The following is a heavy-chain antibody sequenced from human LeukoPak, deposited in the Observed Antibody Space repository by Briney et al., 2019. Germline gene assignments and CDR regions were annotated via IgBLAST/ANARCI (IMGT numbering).Heavy chain of an antibody. CDR1: GVTFSTYS. D-gene: IGHD2-15*01. V-gene: IGHV3-48*04. J-gene: IGHJ5*02. CDR3: ARSRGVDWFDP. CDR2: ISHSGSTV. Sequence: GGSLRLSCAASGVTFSTYSMNWVRQAPGKGLEWVSYISHSGSTVYYADSVKGRFTISRDNAKNSLYLQMNSLRTEDTAVYYCARSRGVDWFDPWGQGTLVTVSS.